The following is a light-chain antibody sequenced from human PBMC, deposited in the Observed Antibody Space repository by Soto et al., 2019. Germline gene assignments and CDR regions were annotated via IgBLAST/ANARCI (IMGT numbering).Light chain of an antibody. Sequence: DIVVTQSPATLSASPWERVTLSCRASQFVSSRLAWYQQRPGQVPRLLIYDTSTRAPGISARFSGSGSGTEFTLNISSLQSEDFAVYYCQEYIQWPPGMFGPGTTVDIK. J-gene: IGKJ1*01. CDR2: DTS. CDR3: QEYIQWPPGM. V-gene: IGKV3-15*01. CDR1: QFVSSR.